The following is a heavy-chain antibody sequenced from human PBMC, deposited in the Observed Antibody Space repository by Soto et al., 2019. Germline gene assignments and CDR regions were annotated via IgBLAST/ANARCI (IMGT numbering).Heavy chain of an antibody. J-gene: IGHJ4*02. CDR3: ARNVGYSYGNQTTPQYYFDY. V-gene: IGHV1-69*13. CDR2: IIPIFGTA. Sequence: GASVKVSCKASGGTFSSYAISWVRQAPGQGLEWMGGIIPIFGTANYAQKFQGRVTITADESTSTAYMELSSLRSEDTAVYYCARNVGYSYGNQTTPQYYFDYWGQGTLVTVSS. D-gene: IGHD5-18*01. CDR1: GGTFSSYA.